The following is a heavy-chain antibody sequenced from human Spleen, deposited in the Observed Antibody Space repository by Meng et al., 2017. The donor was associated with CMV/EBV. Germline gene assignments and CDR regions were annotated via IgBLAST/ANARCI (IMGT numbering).Heavy chain of an antibody. CDR3: AKDRIYCISTSCYITGGMDV. CDR1: GFTFSSYA. Sequence: GESLKISCAASGFTFSSYAMSWVRQAPGKGLEWVSGISGSGGSTYYADSVKGRFTISRDNSKNTLYLQMNSLRAEDTAGYYCAKDRIYCISTSCYITGGMDVWGQGTTVTVSS. J-gene: IGHJ6*02. V-gene: IGHV3-23*01. CDR2: ISGSGGST. D-gene: IGHD2-2*01.